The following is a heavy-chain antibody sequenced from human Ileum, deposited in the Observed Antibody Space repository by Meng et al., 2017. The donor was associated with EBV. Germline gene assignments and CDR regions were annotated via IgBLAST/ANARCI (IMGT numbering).Heavy chain of an antibody. D-gene: IGHD6-13*01. CDR3: ARDSVIAAGSYCDY. CDR1: GFTFTDYV. V-gene: IGHV1-3*01. J-gene: IGHJ4*02. Sequence: HVHLVQSGAEVEQPGASVKVSCKASGFTFTDYVIQWVRQAPGQRPEWMGWIIVGTGRTEYSQNLQGRVTITWDTSASTAYMELSSLRSEDTAVYYCARDSVIAAGSYCDYWGQGALVTVS. CDR2: IIVGTGRT.